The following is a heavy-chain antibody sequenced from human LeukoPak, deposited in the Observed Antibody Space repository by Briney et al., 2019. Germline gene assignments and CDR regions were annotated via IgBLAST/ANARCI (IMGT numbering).Heavy chain of an antibody. J-gene: IGHJ4*02. CDR3: AKSSSGWYAHYFDY. CDR1: GFTFSSYA. CDR2: ISGSGGST. D-gene: IGHD6-19*01. V-gene: IGHV3-23*01. Sequence: PGGSLRLSCAASGFTFSSYAMSWVRQAPGKGLEWVSAISGSGGSTYYADSVKGRFTISRDNSKNTLCLQMNSLRAEDTAVYYCAKSSSGWYAHYFDYWGQGTLVTVSS.